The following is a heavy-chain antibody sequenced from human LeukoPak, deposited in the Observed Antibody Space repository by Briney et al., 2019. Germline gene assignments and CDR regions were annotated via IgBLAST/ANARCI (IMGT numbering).Heavy chain of an antibody. D-gene: IGHD3-3*01. Sequence: PGGSLRLSCAASGFTFSSYAMSWVRQAPGKGLEWVSAISGSGGSTYYAASVKGRFTVSRDNSKNTLYLQMSSLRAEDTAMYYCAKDRDIREWYKGAFDIWGQGTRVTVSS. CDR2: ISGSGGST. CDR1: GFTFSSYA. V-gene: IGHV3-23*01. CDR3: AKDRDIREWYKGAFDI. J-gene: IGHJ3*02.